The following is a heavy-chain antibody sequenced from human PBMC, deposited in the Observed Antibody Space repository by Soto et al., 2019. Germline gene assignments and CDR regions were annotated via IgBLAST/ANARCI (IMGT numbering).Heavy chain of an antibody. J-gene: IGHJ4*02. D-gene: IGHD3-3*01. CDR1: GFTFSSYG. V-gene: IGHV3-33*01. Sequence: GGSLRLSCAVSGFTFSSYGMHWVRQTPGKGLEWVAVIWYDGSNKYYADSVKGRFTISRDNSKNTLYLQMNSLRAEDTAVYYCARLYDFWMDYWGQGTLVTVSS. CDR3: ARLYDFWMDY. CDR2: IWYDGSNK.